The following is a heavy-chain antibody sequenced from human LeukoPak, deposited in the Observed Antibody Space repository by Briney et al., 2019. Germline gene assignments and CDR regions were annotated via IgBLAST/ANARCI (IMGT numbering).Heavy chain of an antibody. D-gene: IGHD6-13*01. Sequence: ASVKVSCKASGYTFISYGISWVRQAPGQWLEWMGWISAYNGNTNYAQKLQGRVTMTTDTSTSTAYMELRSLRSDDTAVYYCARDAGYSSSWHDAFDIWGQGTMVTVSS. CDR1: GYTFISYG. CDR3: ARDAGYSSSWHDAFDI. V-gene: IGHV1-18*01. J-gene: IGHJ3*02. CDR2: ISAYNGNT.